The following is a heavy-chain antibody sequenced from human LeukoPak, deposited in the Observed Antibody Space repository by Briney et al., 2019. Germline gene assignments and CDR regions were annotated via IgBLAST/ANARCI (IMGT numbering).Heavy chain of an antibody. D-gene: IGHD3-3*01. CDR1: GGSFSGYY. Sequence: SETLSLTCAVYGGSFSGYYWSWIRQPPGKGLEWIGEINHSGSTNYNPSLKSRVTISVDTSKNQFSLKLSSVTAADTAVYYCARGPYDFWSGYPLGFDYWGQGTLVTVSS. V-gene: IGHV4-34*01. CDR2: INHSGST. CDR3: ARGPYDFWSGYPLGFDY. J-gene: IGHJ4*02.